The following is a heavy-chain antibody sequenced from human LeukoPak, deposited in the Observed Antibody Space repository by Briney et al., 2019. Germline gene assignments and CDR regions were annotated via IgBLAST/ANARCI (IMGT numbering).Heavy chain of an antibody. CDR2: ISYDGRNK. J-gene: IGHJ4*02. D-gene: IGHD6-13*01. V-gene: IGHV3-30*04. CDR1: GFTFSSYA. Sequence: GGSLRLSCAASGFTFSSYAMHWVRQAPGKGLEWVAVISYDGRNKYYADSVKGRFTISRDNSKNTLYLQMNSLRAEDTAVYSCAKDWTAAAAYWGQGTLVTVSS. CDR3: AKDWTAAAAY.